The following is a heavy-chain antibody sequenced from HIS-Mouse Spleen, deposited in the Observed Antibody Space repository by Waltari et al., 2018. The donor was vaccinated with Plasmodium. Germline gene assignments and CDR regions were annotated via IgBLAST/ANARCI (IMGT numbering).Heavy chain of an antibody. J-gene: IGHJ4*02. V-gene: IGHV3-30*18. D-gene: IGHD6-13*01. Sequence: QVQLVESGGGVVQPGRSLRPACAASCVTFLANGMTLRRLAPGKGLEWVAVISYDGSNKYYADSVKGRFTISRDNSKNTLYLQMNSLRAEDTAVYYCAKDRRSSSWYVDYWGQGTLVTVSS. CDR3: AKDRRSSSWYVDY. CDR1: CVTFLANG. CDR2: ISYDGSNK.